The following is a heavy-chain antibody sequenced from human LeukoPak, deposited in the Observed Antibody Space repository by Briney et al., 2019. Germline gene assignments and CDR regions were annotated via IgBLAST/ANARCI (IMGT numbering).Heavy chain of an antibody. Sequence: SETLSLTCTVSGGSISSSSYYWGWIRQPPGKGLGWIGSIYYSGSTYYNPSLKSRVTIPVDTSKNQFSLKLSSVTAADTAVYYCARHPLTGYSSSWYSGFLDYWGQGTLVTVSS. J-gene: IGHJ4*02. CDR2: IYYSGST. D-gene: IGHD6-13*01. V-gene: IGHV4-39*01. CDR1: GGSISSSSYY. CDR3: ARHPLTGYSSSWYSGFLDY.